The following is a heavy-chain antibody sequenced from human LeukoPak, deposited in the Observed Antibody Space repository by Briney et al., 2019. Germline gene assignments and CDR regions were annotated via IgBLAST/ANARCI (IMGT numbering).Heavy chain of an antibody. V-gene: IGHV3-23*01. Sequence: GGSLRLSCAASGFTFSSYAMSWVRQAPGKGLEWVSAISGSGGSTYYADSVKGRFTISRDNSKNTLYLQMNSLRAEDTAVYYCAKDQYYYDSSAYDFDYWGQGTLVTVSS. D-gene: IGHD3-22*01. CDR3: AKDQYYYDSSAYDFDY. CDR2: ISGSGGST. CDR1: GFTFSSYA. J-gene: IGHJ4*02.